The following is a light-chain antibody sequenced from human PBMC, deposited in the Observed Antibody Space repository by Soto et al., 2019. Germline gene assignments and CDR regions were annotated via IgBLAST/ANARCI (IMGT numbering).Light chain of an antibody. CDR3: QQYGSSPLIT. CDR1: QSLLHNNGYNY. J-gene: IGKJ5*01. Sequence: DIVMRQSPLSLPVTPGEPASISCRSNQSLLHNNGYNYLDWYQQKPGQAPKFLIYGVSSRATGIPDRFSGSGSGTDSTLTISRLEPEDFAVYHCQQYGSSPLITFGQGTRLEIK. V-gene: IGKV2-28*01. CDR2: GVS.